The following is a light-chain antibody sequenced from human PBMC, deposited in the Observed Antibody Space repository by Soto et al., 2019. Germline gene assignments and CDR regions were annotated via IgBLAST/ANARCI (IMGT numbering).Light chain of an antibody. J-gene: IGKJ5*01. Sequence: DIQLTQSPSFLSASVGDRVTITCRASQGISSYLAWYQQKPGKAPKLLLYAASTLQSGVPSRFSGSGSGTEFTLTTSRLQTEDFATYYCQQLNSYPITCGQGTRLEIK. CDR3: QQLNSYPIT. CDR1: QGISSY. V-gene: IGKV1-9*01. CDR2: AAS.